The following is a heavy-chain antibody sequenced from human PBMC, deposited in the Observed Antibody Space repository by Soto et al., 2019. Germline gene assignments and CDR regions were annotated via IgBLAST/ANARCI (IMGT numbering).Heavy chain of an antibody. CDR3: AREPCYCISTSCYYYYGMDV. D-gene: IGHD2-2*01. Sequence: QVQLVQSGGEVKKPGSSVKVSCKASGGTFSSYAISWVRQAPGQGLEWMGGIIPIFGTANYAQKFQGRVTITADESTSTAYKELSSLRSEDTAVYYCAREPCYCISTSCYYYYGMDVWGQGTTVTVSS. J-gene: IGHJ6*02. CDR2: IIPIFGTA. CDR1: GGTFSSYA. V-gene: IGHV1-69*12.